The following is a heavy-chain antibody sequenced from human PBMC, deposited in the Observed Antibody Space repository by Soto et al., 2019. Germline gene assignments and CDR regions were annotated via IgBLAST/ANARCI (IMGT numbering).Heavy chain of an antibody. D-gene: IGHD6-19*01. CDR2: IYHSGST. J-gene: IGHJ6*03. V-gene: IGHV4-61*08. CDR1: GGSVSNDAYY. CDR3: ARREQSDYYYMDV. Sequence: QVQLQESGPGLVKPSETLSLTCIVSGGSVSNDAYYWSWIRQPPGKGLEWIGYIYHSGSTYYNPSLKSRVTISADTSANQFSLKVSSVTAADTAVYYCARREQSDYYYMDVWGKGTSVTVSS.